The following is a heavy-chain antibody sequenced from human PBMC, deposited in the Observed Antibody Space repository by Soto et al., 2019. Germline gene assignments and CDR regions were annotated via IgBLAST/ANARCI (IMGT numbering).Heavy chain of an antibody. D-gene: IGHD4-17*01. CDR2: INAGNGNT. CDR1: GYTFTSYA. CDR3: ARQGHGASFDY. V-gene: IGHV1-3*01. J-gene: IGHJ4*02. Sequence: GASVKVSCKASGYTFTSYAMHWVRQAPGQRLEWMGWINAGNGNTKYSQKFQGRVTISVDTSRNQFSLKLSSVTAADTAVYYCARQGHGASFDYWGQGTLVTVSS.